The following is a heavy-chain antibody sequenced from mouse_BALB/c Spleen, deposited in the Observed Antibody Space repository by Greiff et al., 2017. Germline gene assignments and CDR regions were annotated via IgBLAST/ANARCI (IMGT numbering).Heavy chain of an antibody. J-gene: IGHJ2*01. CDR2: IYPGDGDT. V-gene: IGHV1-80*01. CDR1: GYAFSSYW. CDR3: ARGVYFDY. Sequence: QVQLQQSGAELVRPGSSVKISCKASGYAFSSYWMNWVKQRPGQGLEWIGQIYPGDGDTNYNGKFKGKATLTADKSSSTAYMQLSSLTSEDSAVYFCARGVYFDYWGQGTTLTVSA.